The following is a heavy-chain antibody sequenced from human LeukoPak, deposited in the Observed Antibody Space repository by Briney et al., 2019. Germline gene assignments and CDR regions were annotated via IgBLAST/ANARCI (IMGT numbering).Heavy chain of an antibody. V-gene: IGHV4-34*01. J-gene: IGHJ5*02. D-gene: IGHD3-10*01. Sequence: PSETLSLTCAVYGGSFSGYYWSWIRQPPGKGLEWIGEINHSGSTNYNPSPKRRVTISVDPSKNQFSLTLSSVTAADTAVYYCARGLSRAYYYGSGSYANWFDPWGQGTLVTVSS. CDR1: GGSFSGYY. CDR2: INHSGST. CDR3: ARGLSRAYYYGSGSYANWFDP.